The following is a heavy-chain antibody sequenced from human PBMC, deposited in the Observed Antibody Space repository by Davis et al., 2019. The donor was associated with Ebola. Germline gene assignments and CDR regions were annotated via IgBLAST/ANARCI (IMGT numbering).Heavy chain of an antibody. V-gene: IGHV3-7*01. CDR1: GLIFNNYW. CDR2: IKEDGGEK. CDR3: ARVPYSPLDYGMDV. D-gene: IGHD6-13*01. J-gene: IGHJ6*02. Sequence: GGSLRLSCAASGLIFNNYWMSWIRQAPGKGPEWVAIIKEDGGEKYYVDSVKGRFTISRDNAKNSLFLEMNSLRAEDTAVYYCARVPYSPLDYGMDVWGQGTTVTVSS.